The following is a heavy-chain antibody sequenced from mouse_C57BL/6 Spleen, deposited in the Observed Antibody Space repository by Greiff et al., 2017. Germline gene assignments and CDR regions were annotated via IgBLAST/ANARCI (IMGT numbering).Heavy chain of an antibody. J-gene: IGHJ2*01. V-gene: IGHV5-9-1*02. CDR1: GFTFSSYA. D-gene: IGHD1-1*01. Sequence: EVKVVESGEGLVKPGGSLKLSCAASGFTFSSYAMSWVRQTPEKRLEWVAYISSGGDYIYYADTVKGRFTISRDNARNTLYLQMSSLRSEDTAMYYCTRSSFEDYYNHVDYWGQGTTLTVSS. CDR2: ISSGGDYI. CDR3: TRSSFEDYYNHVDY.